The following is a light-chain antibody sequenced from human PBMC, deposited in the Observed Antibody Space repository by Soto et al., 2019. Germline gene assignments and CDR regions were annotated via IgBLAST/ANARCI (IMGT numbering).Light chain of an antibody. CDR1: GSNIGAGYD. CDR3: QSYDKTLTAYV. CDR2: TDN. V-gene: IGLV1-40*01. J-gene: IGLJ1*01. Sequence: QSVLTQPPSVSGAPGQRVTISCAGSGSNIGAGYDVHWYHQLPGTAPKLLVSTDNHRPSGVPDRLSASKSGASASLAITGLQAEDEAHYYCQSYDKTLTAYVFGTGTKVTVL.